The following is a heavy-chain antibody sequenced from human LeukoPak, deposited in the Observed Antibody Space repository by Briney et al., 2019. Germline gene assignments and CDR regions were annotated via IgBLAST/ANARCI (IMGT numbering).Heavy chain of an antibody. D-gene: IGHD4-17*01. J-gene: IGHJ4*02. CDR3: ARGAYGDYDY. CDR1: GFTFSSYA. Sequence: GGSLRLSCAASGFTFSSYAMSWVRQAPGEGLEWVSAISADASSTYYADSVKGPITISRDNSKNTLFLQMNSLRAEDTAVYYCARGAYGDYDYWGQGTLVTVSS. V-gene: IGHV3-23*01. CDR2: ISADASST.